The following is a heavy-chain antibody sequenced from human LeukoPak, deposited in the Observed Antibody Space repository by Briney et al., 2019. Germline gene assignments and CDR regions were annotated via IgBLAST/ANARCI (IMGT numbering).Heavy chain of an antibody. Sequence: GESLKISCKGSGYSFTSYWIGWVRQMPGKGLEWMGIIYPGDSDTRYSPSFQGQVTISADKSISTAYLQWSSLKASDTAMYYCASVLDSSSWPYYFDYWGQGTLVTVSS. J-gene: IGHJ4*02. CDR2: IYPGDSDT. CDR1: GYSFTSYW. D-gene: IGHD6-13*01. CDR3: ASVLDSSSWPYYFDY. V-gene: IGHV5-51*01.